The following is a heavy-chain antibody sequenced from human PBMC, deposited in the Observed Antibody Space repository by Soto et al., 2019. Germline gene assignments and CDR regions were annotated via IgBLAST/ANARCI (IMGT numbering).Heavy chain of an antibody. J-gene: IGHJ4*02. CDR3: AREVRGSSWYGH. Sequence: SETLSLTCTVSGGSISSYYWSWIRQPPGKGLEWIGYIYYSGSTYYNLSLKSRVTISVDTSKNQFSLKLSSVTAADTAVYYCAREVRGSSWYGHWGQGTLVTVSS. CDR2: IYYSGST. V-gene: IGHV4-59*12. D-gene: IGHD6-13*01. CDR1: GGSISSYY.